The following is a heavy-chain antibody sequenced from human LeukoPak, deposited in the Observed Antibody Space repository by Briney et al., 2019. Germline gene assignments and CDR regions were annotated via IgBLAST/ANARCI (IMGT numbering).Heavy chain of an antibody. CDR2: ISSSGSTI. CDR1: GFTFSSYE. D-gene: IGHD3-22*01. Sequence: PGGSLRLPCAASGFTFSSYEMNWVRQAPGKGLEWVSYISSSGSTIYYADSVKGRFTISRDNAKNSLYLQMNSLRAEDTAVYYCARAHYYDSSGLDFWGQGTLVTVSS. V-gene: IGHV3-48*03. J-gene: IGHJ4*02. CDR3: ARAHYYDSSGLDF.